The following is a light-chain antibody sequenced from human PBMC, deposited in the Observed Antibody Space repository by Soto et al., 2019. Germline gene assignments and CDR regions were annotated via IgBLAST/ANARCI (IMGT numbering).Light chain of an antibody. CDR1: RSVSSY. CDR2: DAS. J-gene: IGKJ2*01. CDR3: QPRSNWPPYT. Sequence: EIVLTQSPATLSLSPGERATLSCRASRSVSSYLAWYQQKPGQAPRLLIYDASNRATGIPARFSGSGSGTDFTLTISSREPEDFAVYYCQPRSNWPPYTFGQGTKLEIK. V-gene: IGKV3-11*01.